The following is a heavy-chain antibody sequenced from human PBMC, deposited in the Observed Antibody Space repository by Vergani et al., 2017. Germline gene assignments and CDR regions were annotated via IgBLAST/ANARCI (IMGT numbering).Heavy chain of an antibody. CDR1: GYTFRNKD. CDR3: ARNFLGRDIDVVPTAPFWLFDL. J-gene: IGHJ2*01. Sequence: QIQLVQSAADVKTPGAALNVSCKASGYTFRNKDISWLRQAPGQGLEWMGSISPHTGRTNTAQQFQARVIMTTDTSTSTAYLSLGTLTSDDTAVYFCARNFLGRDIDVVPTAPFWLFDLWGRGTRVTVSS. V-gene: IGHV1-18*01. D-gene: IGHD2-2*01. CDR2: ISPHTGRT.